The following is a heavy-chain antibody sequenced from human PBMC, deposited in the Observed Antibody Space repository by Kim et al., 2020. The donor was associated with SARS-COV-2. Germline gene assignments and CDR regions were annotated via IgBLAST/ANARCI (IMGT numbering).Heavy chain of an antibody. CDR3: AKGEQQQLVRAWFDP. D-gene: IGHD6-13*01. J-gene: IGHJ5*02. V-gene: IGHV3-23*01. CDR2: ISSSGGST. CDR1: GFTFGSSA. Sequence: GGSLRLSCAASGFTFGSSAVSWVRQAPGKGLEWVSTISSSGGSTYYADSVKGRFTISRDNSKNTLYLQMNSLRAEDTAVYYCAKGEQQQLVRAWFDPWGQGTLVTVSS.